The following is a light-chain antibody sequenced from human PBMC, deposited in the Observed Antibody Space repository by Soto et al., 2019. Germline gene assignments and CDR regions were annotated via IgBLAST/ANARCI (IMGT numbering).Light chain of an antibody. Sequence: EIVMTQSPATLSVSPGERATLSCRASQSVRNNLAWYQQKPGQAPSLLIYGASTRATGIPARFSGSGSGTEFTLTISSLQSEDFAVYYCQQYKDWPPITFGQGTRLEIK. CDR3: QQYKDWPPIT. CDR1: QSVRNN. J-gene: IGKJ5*01. CDR2: GAS. V-gene: IGKV3-15*01.